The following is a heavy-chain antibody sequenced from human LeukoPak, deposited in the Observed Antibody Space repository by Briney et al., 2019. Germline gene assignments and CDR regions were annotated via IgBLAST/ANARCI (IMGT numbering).Heavy chain of an antibody. D-gene: IGHD2-2*01. CDR2: ISRSSSYI. CDR3: ARDHCSSTSCYIPDAFDI. J-gene: IGHJ3*02. V-gene: IGHV3-21*01. Sequence: GGSLRLSCAASGFTFSSYSMNWVRQAPGKGLEWVSSISRSSSYIYYADSVKGRFTISRDNAKNSLYLQMNSLRAEDTAVYYCARDHCSSTSCYIPDAFDIWGQGTMVTVSS. CDR1: GFTFSSYS.